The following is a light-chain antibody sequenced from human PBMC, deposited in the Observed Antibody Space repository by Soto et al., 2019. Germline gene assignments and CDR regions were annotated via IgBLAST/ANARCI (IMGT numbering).Light chain of an antibody. CDR3: HQTDSIPET. CDR2: AAS. CDR1: QSINSF. Sequence: DLPMTQSPSSLSASVGDRVTITCRASQSINSFLNWYQQKPGKAPKLLIYAASNLQSGVPSRFSGSGSGTDFTLSISSLQPEDFATYYCHQTDSIPETFGQGTKVEIK. V-gene: IGKV1-39*01. J-gene: IGKJ1*01.